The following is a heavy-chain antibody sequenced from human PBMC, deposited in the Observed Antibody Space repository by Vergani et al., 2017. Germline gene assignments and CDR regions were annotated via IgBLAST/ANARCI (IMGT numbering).Heavy chain of an antibody. V-gene: IGHV3-23*01. CDR2: IKNTGDST. CDR1: GFTSRSHA. CDR3: GRGSDNYN. J-gene: IGHJ4*02. Sequence: EVQLLQSEGAVVQLGGSLRLSCVASGFTSRSHALSWVRQGHGQGLEWVSSIKNTGDSTHYTDSVKGRFTISRDNCKNTLYLQMNSLRVEDTAVNYCGRGSDNYNWGQGTLVTVSS. D-gene: IGHD5-24*01.